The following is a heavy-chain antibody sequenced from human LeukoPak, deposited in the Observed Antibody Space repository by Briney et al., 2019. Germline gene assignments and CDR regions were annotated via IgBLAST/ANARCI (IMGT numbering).Heavy chain of an antibody. CDR3: ATSPNSDIVATTLGY. CDR1: GYSFTSYW. Sequence: GESLKISCKGSGYSFTSYWIGWVRQVPGKGLEWMGIIYPGDSDTRYSPSFQGQVTISADKSISTAYLQWSSLKASDTAMYYCATSPNSDIVATTLGYWGQGTLVTVSS. V-gene: IGHV5-51*01. J-gene: IGHJ4*02. CDR2: IYPGDSDT. D-gene: IGHD5-12*01.